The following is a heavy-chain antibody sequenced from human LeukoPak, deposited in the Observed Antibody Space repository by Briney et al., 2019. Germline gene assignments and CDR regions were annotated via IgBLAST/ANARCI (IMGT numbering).Heavy chain of an antibody. CDR2: ISGSGGST. CDR1: GFTFSSYA. D-gene: IGHD6-13*01. CDR3: ATSTAAAGTD. J-gene: IGHJ4*02. V-gene: IGHV3-23*01. Sequence: GGSLRLSCAASGFTFSSYAMSWVRQAPGKGLEWVSAISGSGGSTYYADSVKGRFTISRDNSKNTLDLQMNSLRAEDTAIYYCATSTAAAGTDWGQGTLVTVSS.